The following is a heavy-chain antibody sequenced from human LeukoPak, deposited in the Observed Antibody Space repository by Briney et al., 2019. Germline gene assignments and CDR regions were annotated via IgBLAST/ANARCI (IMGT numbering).Heavy chain of an antibody. Sequence: PSETLSLTCTVSGGSISSGGYYWSWIRQHPGKGLEWIGYIYYSGSTYYNPSLKSRVTISVDTSKNQFSLKLSSVTAADTAVYYCARIPYSWNDGPGAFDYWGQGTLVTVSS. D-gene: IGHD1-20*01. J-gene: IGHJ4*02. CDR1: GGSISSGGYY. CDR3: ARIPYSWNDGPGAFDY. CDR2: IYYSGST. V-gene: IGHV4-31*03.